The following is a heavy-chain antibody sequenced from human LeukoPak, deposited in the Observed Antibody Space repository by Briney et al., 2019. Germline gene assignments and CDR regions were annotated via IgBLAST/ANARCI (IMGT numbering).Heavy chain of an antibody. Sequence: HGESLKISCKGSGYRFTSYWIGWVRQMPGKGLEWMGIIYPGDSDTRYNPSFQGQVTISADKSISTAYLQWSSLKASDTAMYYCARLPLVGSGSYHDYYYYMDVWGKGTTVTVSS. CDR1: GYRFTSYW. V-gene: IGHV5-51*01. J-gene: IGHJ6*03. CDR2: IYPGDSDT. D-gene: IGHD1-26*01. CDR3: ARLPLVGSGSYHDYYYYMDV.